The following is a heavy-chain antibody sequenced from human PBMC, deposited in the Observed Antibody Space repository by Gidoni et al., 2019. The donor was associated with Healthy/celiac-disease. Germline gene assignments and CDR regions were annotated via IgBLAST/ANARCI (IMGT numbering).Heavy chain of an antibody. D-gene: IGHD6-13*01. CDR3: ARTIPNSSSWYGLGWYFDL. V-gene: IGHV1-2*02. J-gene: IGHJ2*01. CDR2: INPNSGGT. Sequence: QVQLVQSGAEVKKPGAAVKVSCKASGYTFTGYYMHWVRPGPGQGLEGRGWINPNSGGTNYAQKFQGRVTMTRDTSISTAYMELSRLRSDDTAVYYCARTIPNSSSWYGLGWYFDLWGRGTLVTVSS. CDR1: GYTFTGYY.